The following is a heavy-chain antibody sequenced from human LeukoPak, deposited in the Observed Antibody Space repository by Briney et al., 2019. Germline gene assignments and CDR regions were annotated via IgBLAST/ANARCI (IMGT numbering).Heavy chain of an antibody. Sequence: GGSLRLSCEASGFSLSGYGMHWVRQAPGKGLEWVALIWSAGTNEFYPDAVKGRFTISRDNSKNIVHLHMNSLRAEDTAVYYCTKGTIWLPFDYWGQGTLVTVSS. D-gene: IGHD5-18*01. CDR2: IWSAGTNE. CDR3: TKGTIWLPFDY. V-gene: IGHV3-33*06. CDR1: GFSLSGYG. J-gene: IGHJ4*02.